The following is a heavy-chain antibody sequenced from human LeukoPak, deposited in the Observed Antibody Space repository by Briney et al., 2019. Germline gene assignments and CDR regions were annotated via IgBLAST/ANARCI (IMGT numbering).Heavy chain of an antibody. CDR1: GGSISSYY. V-gene: IGHV4-59*12. Sequence: PSETLSLTCTVSGGSISSYYWSWIRQPPGKGLEWIGYIYYSGSTNYSPSLRSRVTISVDTSKNEFSLKLSSVTAADTAVYYCARESRSSGSSADYWGQGTLVTVSS. CDR2: IYYSGST. D-gene: IGHD3-10*01. J-gene: IGHJ4*02. CDR3: ARESRSSGSSADY.